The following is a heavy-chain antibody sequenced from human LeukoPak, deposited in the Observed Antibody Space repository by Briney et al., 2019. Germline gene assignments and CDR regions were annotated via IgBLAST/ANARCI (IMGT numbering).Heavy chain of an antibody. J-gene: IGHJ4*02. CDR1: GGSISSYY. CDR2: IYYSGST. Sequence: SETLSLTCTVSGGSISSYYWSRIRQPPGKGLEWIGYIYYSGSTNYNPSLKSRVTISVDTSKNQFSLKLSSVTAADTAVYYCARAVSSGWYGFYWGQGTLVTVSS. CDR3: ARAVSSGWYGFY. D-gene: IGHD6-19*01. V-gene: IGHV4-59*01.